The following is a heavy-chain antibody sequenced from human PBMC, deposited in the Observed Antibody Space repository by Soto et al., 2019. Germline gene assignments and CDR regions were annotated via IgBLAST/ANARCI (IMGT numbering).Heavy chain of an antibody. Sequence: ASVKVSCKASGYTFTGSGMSWVRQAPGQGLEWMGWISAHTGSSEYAQRFQGRVTMTTDRSTSTAYMELRSLRSDDTAVYYCARAFFYQGSDSRGYSFDAFDFWGPGTLVTVSS. CDR2: ISAHTGSS. J-gene: IGHJ3*01. V-gene: IGHV1-18*01. CDR1: GYTFTGSG. D-gene: IGHD3-22*01. CDR3: ARAFFYQGSDSRGYSFDAFDF.